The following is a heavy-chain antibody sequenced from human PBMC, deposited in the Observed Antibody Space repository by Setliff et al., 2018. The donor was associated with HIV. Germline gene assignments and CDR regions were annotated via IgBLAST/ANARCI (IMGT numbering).Heavy chain of an antibody. CDR3: ARDIVVVTAIYFDY. CDR1: GYSISSGYY. Sequence: SETLSLTCSVSGYSISSGYYWGWIRQPPGKGLEWIGSIYHSGSTSYNSSLRSRVTISIDTSKNQFSLKVTSVTAADTAVYYCARDIVVVTAIYFDYWGQGTLVTVSS. J-gene: IGHJ4*02. V-gene: IGHV4-38-2*02. D-gene: IGHD2-21*02. CDR2: IYHSGST.